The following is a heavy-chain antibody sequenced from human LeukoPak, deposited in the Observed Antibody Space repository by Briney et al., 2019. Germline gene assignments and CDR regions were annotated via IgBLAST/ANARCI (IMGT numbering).Heavy chain of an antibody. D-gene: IGHD5-18*01. CDR2: ISAYNGNT. CDR1: GYTFTSYG. CDR3: ARVTYSYGYEGAFDI. Sequence: ASVKVSCKASGYTFTSYGISWVRQAPGQGLEWMGWISAYNGNTNYAQKLQGRVTMTTDTSTSTAYMELRSLRSDDTAVYYCARVTYSYGYEGAFDIWGQGTMVTVPS. V-gene: IGHV1-18*04. J-gene: IGHJ3*02.